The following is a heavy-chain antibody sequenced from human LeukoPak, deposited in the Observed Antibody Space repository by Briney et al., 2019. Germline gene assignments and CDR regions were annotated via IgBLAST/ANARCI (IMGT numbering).Heavy chain of an antibody. D-gene: IGHD6-13*01. CDR3: ARDIGQQREFGMDV. Sequence: ASVKVSCKASGYTFTGYYMHWVRQAPGQGLEWMGRINPNNGGANYAQNFQGRVTVTRDTSISTVYMELTRLRSDDTAFYYCARDIGQQREFGMDVWGQGTTVTVSS. CDR2: INPNNGGA. V-gene: IGHV1-2*06. CDR1: GYTFTGYY. J-gene: IGHJ6*02.